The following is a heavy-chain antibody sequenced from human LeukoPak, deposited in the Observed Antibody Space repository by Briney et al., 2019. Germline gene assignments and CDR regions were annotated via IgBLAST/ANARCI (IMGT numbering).Heavy chain of an antibody. V-gene: IGHV4-34*01. CDR3: ARSGYCSSTRCSGFYYYYYYMDV. CDR2: INHSVST. Sequence: PSETLSLTCAVYGGSFNGYYWTWIRQTPRTWLEWIGEINHSVSTKYNPSLKSRLTISVETSKNQFSLKLSSATATETAVYYCARSGYCSSTRCSGFYYYYYYMDVWGKGTTVTVSS. J-gene: IGHJ6*03. D-gene: IGHD2-2*01. CDR1: GGSFNGYY.